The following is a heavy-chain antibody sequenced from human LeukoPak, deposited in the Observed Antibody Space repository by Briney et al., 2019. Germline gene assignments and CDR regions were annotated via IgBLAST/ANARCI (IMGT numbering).Heavy chain of an antibody. CDR2: IYHSGST. J-gene: IGHJ4*02. D-gene: IGHD4-17*01. CDR1: GYSISSGYY. CDR3: AREFTVTTVDY. Sequence: PSETLSLTCTVSGYSISSGYYWGWIRQPPGKGLEWIGSIYHSGSTYYNPSLKSRVTISVDTSKNQFSLKLSSVTAADTAVYYCAREFTVTTVDYWGQGTLVTVSS. V-gene: IGHV4-38-2*02.